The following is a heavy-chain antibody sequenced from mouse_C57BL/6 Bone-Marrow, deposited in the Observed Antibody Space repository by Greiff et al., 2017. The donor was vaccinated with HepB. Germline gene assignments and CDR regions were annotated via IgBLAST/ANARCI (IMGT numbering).Heavy chain of an antibody. J-gene: IGHJ4*01. CDR2: ISSDGGSN. V-gene: IGHV5-2*01. Sequence: EVQVVESGGGLVQPGESLKLSCESSEFAFTSYDMSWVRKTPEKRLELVAAISSDGGSNYYTDTMERRFIISRDNTKKTLYLQMSSLRSEDTALYYSARLYGGGDMDYWGQGTTVTVAS. CDR1: EFAFTSYD. CDR3: ARLYGGGDMDY. D-gene: IGHD1-1*02.